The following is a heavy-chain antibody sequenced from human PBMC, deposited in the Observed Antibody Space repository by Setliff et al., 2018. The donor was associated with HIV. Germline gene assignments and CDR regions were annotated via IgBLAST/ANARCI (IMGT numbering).Heavy chain of an antibody. CDR1: GDSISSGSYY. CDR2: IHTSGST. V-gene: IGHV4-61*09. CDR3: APRHHKYGFL. D-gene: IGHD3-10*01. Sequence: SETLSLTCTVSGDSISSGSYYWSWIRQPAGKGLEWIGHIHTSGSTKYNPSLKSRVTMSVDSSKNQFSLSLSSVTAADTAVYYCAPRHHKYGFLWGQGTLVTVSS. J-gene: IGHJ4*02.